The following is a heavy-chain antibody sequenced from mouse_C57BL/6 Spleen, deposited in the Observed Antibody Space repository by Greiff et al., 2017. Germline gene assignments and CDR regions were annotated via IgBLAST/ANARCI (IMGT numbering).Heavy chain of an antibody. CDR1: GYAFSSSW. Sequence: VQLQQSGPELVKPGASVKISCKASGYAFSSSWMNWVKQRPGKGLEWIGRIYPGDGDTNYNGKFKGKATLTADKSSSTAYMQLSSQTSEDSAVYFCARDYSKIYAMDYWGQGTSVTVSS. J-gene: IGHJ4*01. CDR3: ARDYSKIYAMDY. D-gene: IGHD2-5*01. CDR2: IYPGDGDT. V-gene: IGHV1-82*01.